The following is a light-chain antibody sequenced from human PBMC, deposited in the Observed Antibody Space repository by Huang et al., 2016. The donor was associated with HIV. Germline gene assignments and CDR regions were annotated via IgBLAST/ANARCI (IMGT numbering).Light chain of an antibody. CDR2: GAS. V-gene: IGKV3-20*01. CDR3: QQYGTSRT. Sequence: EVLLTQSPGSLSLSPGERATLSCRASQSLASNYLAWYQQKPGPAPRLLMYGASGRAPGIPDRFTGSGSGTDFTLTISRLETEDIAVYYCQQYGTSRTFGQGTKLEIK. CDR1: QSLASNY. J-gene: IGKJ1*01.